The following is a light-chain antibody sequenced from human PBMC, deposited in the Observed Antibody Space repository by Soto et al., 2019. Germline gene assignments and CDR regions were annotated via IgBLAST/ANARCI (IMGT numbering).Light chain of an antibody. Sequence: QSVLTQPPSVSGAPGQRVTISCTGSISNIGAGYDVHWYQQLPGTVPKVLIYGNSNRPSGVPDRFSGSKSGTSASLAITGLQAEDEADYYCQSYDISLSGFHVFGTGTKV. CDR1: ISNIGAGYD. V-gene: IGLV1-40*01. J-gene: IGLJ1*01. CDR3: QSYDISLSGFHV. CDR2: GNS.